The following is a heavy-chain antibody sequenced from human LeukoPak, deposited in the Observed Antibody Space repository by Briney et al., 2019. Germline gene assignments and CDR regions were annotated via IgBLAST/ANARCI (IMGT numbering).Heavy chain of an antibody. V-gene: IGHV3-30*02. D-gene: IGHD4-17*01. CDR1: GFTFSTYG. CDR3: AKDRDYGDYPSAYYYYMDV. Sequence: GGSLRLSCAASGFTFSTYGIHWVRQAPGKGLDWVAFIWYDGTNKWYADSVKGRFTISRDNSKNMLYLQMNSLRAEDTAVYHCAKDRDYGDYPSAYYYYMDVWGKGTTVTVSS. J-gene: IGHJ6*03. CDR2: IWYDGTNK.